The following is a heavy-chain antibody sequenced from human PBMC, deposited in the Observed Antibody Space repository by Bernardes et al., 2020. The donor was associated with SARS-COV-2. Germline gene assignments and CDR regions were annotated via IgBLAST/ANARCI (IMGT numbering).Heavy chain of an antibody. J-gene: IGHJ6*02. CDR1: GFTFKSHA. D-gene: IGHD1-1*01. CDR2: ISTNGVRT. Sequence: GGSLRLSCEASGFTFKSHAMYWVRQAPGRGLEFVSSISTNGVRTAYADSVKGRLTISRDNFKDTLYLEMDSLRAEDMAVYYCARGSSWNYFYYYGMDSWGQGTTVTVSS. CDR3: ARGSSWNYFYYYGMDS. V-gene: IGHV3-64*02.